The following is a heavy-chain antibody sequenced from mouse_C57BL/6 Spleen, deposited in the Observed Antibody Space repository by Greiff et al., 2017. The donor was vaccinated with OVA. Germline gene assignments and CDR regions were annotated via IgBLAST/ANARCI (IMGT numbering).Heavy chain of an antibody. V-gene: IGHV1-26*01. D-gene: IGHD1-1*01. J-gene: IGHJ2*01. CDR2: INPNNGGT. CDR1: GYTFTDYY. Sequence: EVQLQQSGPELVKPGASVKISCKASGYTFTDYYMNWVKQSHGKSLEWIGDINPNNGGTSYNQKFKGKATLTVDKSSSTAYMELRSLTSEDSAVYYCARWYYYGSFYYFDYWGQGTTLTVSS. CDR3: ARWYYYGSFYYFDY.